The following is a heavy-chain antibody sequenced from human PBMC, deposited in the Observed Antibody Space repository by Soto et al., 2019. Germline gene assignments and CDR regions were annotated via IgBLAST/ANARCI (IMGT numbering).Heavy chain of an antibody. CDR2: IIPILGIA. CDR1: GGTFSSYT. Sequence: QVQLVQSGAEVQKPGSSVKVSCKASGGTFSSYTISWVRQAPGQGLEWMGRIIPILGIANYAQKFQGRVTITADKSTSTAYMELSSLRSEDTAVYYCARDPIAAAGPRTAIFDYWGQGTLVTVSS. CDR3: ARDPIAAAGPRTAIFDY. J-gene: IGHJ4*02. V-gene: IGHV1-69*08. D-gene: IGHD6-13*01.